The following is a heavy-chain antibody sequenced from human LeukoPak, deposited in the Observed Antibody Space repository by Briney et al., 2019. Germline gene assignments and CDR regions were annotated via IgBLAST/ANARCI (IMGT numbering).Heavy chain of an antibody. D-gene: IGHD4-11*01. CDR1: GFTFSSYS. CDR2: ISSSSSYI. CDR3: ARDVAYSNYAIDY. J-gene: IGHJ4*02. Sequence: PGRSLRLSCAASGFTFSSYSMNWVRQAPGKGLEWVSSISSSSSYIYYADSVKGRFTISRDNAKNSLYLQMNSLRAEDTAVYYCARDVAYSNYAIDYWGQGTLVTVSS. V-gene: IGHV3-21*01.